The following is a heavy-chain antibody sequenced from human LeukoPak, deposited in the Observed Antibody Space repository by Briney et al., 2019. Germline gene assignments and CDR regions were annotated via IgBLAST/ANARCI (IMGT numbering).Heavy chain of an antibody. CDR2: ISGSGGST. CDR3: AKGYLEWLLAPSFDY. V-gene: IGHV3-23*01. J-gene: IGHJ4*02. D-gene: IGHD3-3*01. CDR1: GFTFSSYA. Sequence: GGSLRLSCAASGFTFSSYAMSWVRQAPGKGLEWVSAISGSGGSTYYADSVKGRFTISRDNSKNTLYLQMNSLRAEDTAVYYCAKGYLEWLLAPSFDYWGQGTLVTVSS.